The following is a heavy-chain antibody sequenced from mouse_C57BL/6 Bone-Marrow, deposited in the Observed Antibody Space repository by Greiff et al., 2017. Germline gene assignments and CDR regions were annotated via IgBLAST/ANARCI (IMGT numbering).Heavy chain of an antibody. CDR2: IDPETCGT. Sequence: QVQLQQSGAELVRPGASVTLSCKASGYTFTDYEMHWVKQTPVHGLEWIGAIDPETCGTAYNQKFKGKAILTADKSSSTAYMELRSLTSEDSAVYYCTRWLPVYAMDYWGQGTSVTVSS. CDR3: TRWLPVYAMDY. V-gene: IGHV1-15*01. D-gene: IGHD2-2*01. CDR1: GYTFTDYE. J-gene: IGHJ4*01.